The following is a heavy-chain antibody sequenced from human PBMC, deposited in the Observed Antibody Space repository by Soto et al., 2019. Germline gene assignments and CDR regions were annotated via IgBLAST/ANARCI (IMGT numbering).Heavy chain of an antibody. D-gene: IGHD6-19*01. V-gene: IGHV3-23*01. J-gene: IGHJ4*02. CDR1: GFTFSRYA. Sequence: EVQLWESGGGLVQPGGSLRLSCAASGFTFSRYAMNWVRQAPGKGLEWVSSISYSDHSTYYADSVKGRFTISRDNSKGTLYLQMNNLRAEDTAVYYCARRGGSNGWGDFDSWGQGTLVSVSS. CDR2: ISYSDHST. CDR3: ARRGGSNGWGDFDS.